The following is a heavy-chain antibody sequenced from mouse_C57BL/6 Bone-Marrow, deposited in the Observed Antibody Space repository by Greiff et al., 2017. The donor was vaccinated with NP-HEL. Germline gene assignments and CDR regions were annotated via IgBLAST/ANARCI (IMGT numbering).Heavy chain of an antibody. V-gene: IGHV5-6*01. D-gene: IGHD3-1*01. CDR3: ARRGYFPYYFDY. J-gene: IGHJ2*01. Sequence: EVQVVESGGDLVKPGGSLKLSCAASGFTFSSYGMSWVRQTPDKRLEWVATISSGGSYTYYPDSVKGRFTISRDNAKNTLYLQMSSLKSEDTAMYYCARRGYFPYYFDYWGQGTTLTVSS. CDR2: ISSGGSYT. CDR1: GFTFSSYG.